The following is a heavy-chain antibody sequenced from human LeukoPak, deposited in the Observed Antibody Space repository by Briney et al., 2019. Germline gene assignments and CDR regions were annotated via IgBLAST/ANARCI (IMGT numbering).Heavy chain of an antibody. J-gene: IGHJ4*02. CDR1: GGTFSSYA. D-gene: IGHD6-13*01. Sequence: ASVKVSCKASGGTFSSYAISWVRQAPGQGLEWMGGIIPIFGTANYAQKFQGRVTSTADESTSRAYMELSGLSPEDTAVYSCARVILSAAAGLLFDYWAREPWSPSPQ. CDR3: ARVILSAAAGLLFDY. V-gene: IGHV1-69*13. CDR2: IIPIFGTA.